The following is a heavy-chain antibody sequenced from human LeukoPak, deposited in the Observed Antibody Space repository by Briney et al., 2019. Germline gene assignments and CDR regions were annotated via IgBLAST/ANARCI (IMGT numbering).Heavy chain of an antibody. D-gene: IGHD2-2*01. Sequence: PEGSLRLSCVGSRFNCMHYGMMWLRQAPGKGLEWFSTIHPSGINTHHADSVKGRFTISRDNSKNTLYLQMNSLRVEDTAIYYCARDPSTLLPTDDSWGQGTLVAVSS. CDR3: ARDPSTLLPTDDS. J-gene: IGHJ4*02. CDR1: RFNCMHYG. CDR2: IHPSGINT. V-gene: IGHV3-23*05.